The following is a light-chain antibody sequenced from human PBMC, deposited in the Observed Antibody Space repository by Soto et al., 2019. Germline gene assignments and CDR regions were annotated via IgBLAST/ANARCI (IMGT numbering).Light chain of an antibody. V-gene: IGKV4-1*01. CDR3: QQYESTPPT. CDR1: QSVLYSSNNKNY. CDR2: WAS. J-gene: IGKJ2*01. Sequence: GSLAVSLGERATINCKSSQSVLYSSNNKNYLAWYQQRPGQPPKLLIYWASTRESGVPDRFSGSGSGTDFTLTITCLQAEDVAVYYCQQYESTPPTFGQGTKLEIK.